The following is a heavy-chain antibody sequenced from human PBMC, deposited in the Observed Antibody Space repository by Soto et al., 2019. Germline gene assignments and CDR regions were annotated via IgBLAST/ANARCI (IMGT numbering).Heavy chain of an antibody. D-gene: IGHD3-9*01. CDR2: IYYSGST. V-gene: IGHV4-59*01. Sequence: SETLSLTCTVSGGSISSYYWSWIRQPPGKGLEWIGYIYYSGSTNYNPSLKSRVTISVDTSKNQFSLKLSSVTAADTAVYYCAREPTYYDILTGYEYNWFDPWGQGTLVTVS. CDR1: GGSISSYY. CDR3: AREPTYYDILTGYEYNWFDP. J-gene: IGHJ5*02.